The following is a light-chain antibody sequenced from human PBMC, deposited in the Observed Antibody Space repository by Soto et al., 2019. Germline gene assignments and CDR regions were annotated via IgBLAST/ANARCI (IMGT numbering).Light chain of an antibody. CDR1: QGISSY. V-gene: IGKV1-9*01. CDR2: AAS. Sequence: IQLTQSPSSLSASVGDRVTITCRASQGISSYLAWYQQKPGEAPKLLIYAASTLQSGVPSRFSGSGSGTDFTLTISSLQPEDFATYYCHQLNSYPYTFGQGTKLEIK. J-gene: IGKJ2*01. CDR3: HQLNSYPYT.